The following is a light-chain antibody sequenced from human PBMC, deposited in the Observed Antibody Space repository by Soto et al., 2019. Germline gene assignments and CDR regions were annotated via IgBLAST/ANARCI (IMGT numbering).Light chain of an antibody. J-gene: IGKJ4*01. CDR3: QQSYSTPLT. V-gene: IGKV1-39*01. CDR1: QSISSY. Sequence: DIQMTPSPSSLSASVGDRVTITCRASQSISSYLNWYQQKPGQAPKLLIYAASSLQSGVPSRFSGSGSGTDFTLTISSLQPEDFANYYCQQSYSTPLTFGGGTKGELK. CDR2: AAS.